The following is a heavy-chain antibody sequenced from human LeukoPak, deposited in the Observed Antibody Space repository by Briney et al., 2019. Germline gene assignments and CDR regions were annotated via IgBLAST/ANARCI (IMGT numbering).Heavy chain of an antibody. D-gene: IGHD1-26*01. CDR3: ARDGATGVASILDY. Sequence: GGSLRLSCAASGFTFTTFWMNWVRQVPGKGLVWVSLINPDGSTTTYADSVKGRFTISRDNSKNTLYLQMNSLRAEDTAVYYCARDGATGVASILDYWGQGTLVTVSS. CDR1: GFTFTTFW. J-gene: IGHJ4*02. V-gene: IGHV3-74*01. CDR2: INPDGSTT.